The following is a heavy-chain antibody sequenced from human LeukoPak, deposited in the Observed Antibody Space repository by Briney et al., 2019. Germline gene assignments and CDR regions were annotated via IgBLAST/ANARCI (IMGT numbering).Heavy chain of an antibody. D-gene: IGHD6-13*01. V-gene: IGHV1-46*01. CDR3: ARGGIAESGASDI. J-gene: IGHJ3*02. Sequence: EASVKVSCKASGYTFTNYYLHWVRQAPGQGLEWMGIVNPSGGNTNYAQNFQGRVTMTRDASTSTVYMELSSLGSEDTAVYYCARGGIAESGASDIWGQGTMVTVSS. CDR2: VNPSGGNT. CDR1: GYTFTNYY.